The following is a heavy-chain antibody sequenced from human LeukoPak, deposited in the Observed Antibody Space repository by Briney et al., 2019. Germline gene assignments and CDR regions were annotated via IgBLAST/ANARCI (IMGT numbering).Heavy chain of an antibody. Sequence: SETLSLTCTVSGGSISGFYLSWIRQPPGKGLEWIGEINHSGSTNYNPSLKSRVTISVDTSKNQFSLSLTSVTAADTAVYYCARVAGVEVAPATSYWGQGTLVTVSS. CDR1: GGSISGFY. D-gene: IGHD2-15*01. CDR3: ARVAGVEVAPATSY. J-gene: IGHJ4*02. CDR2: INHSGST. V-gene: IGHV4-34*01.